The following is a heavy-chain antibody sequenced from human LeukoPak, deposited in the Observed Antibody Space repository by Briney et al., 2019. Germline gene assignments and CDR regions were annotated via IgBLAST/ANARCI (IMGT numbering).Heavy chain of an antibody. CDR1: GYTFTSYA. J-gene: IGHJ4*02. CDR2: INAGNGNT. Sequence: ASVRVSCKASGYTFTSYAMHWVRQAPGQRLEWMGWINAGNGNTKYSQKSQGRVTITRDTSASTAYMELSSLRSEDTAVYYCAREGRGLGYCSSTSCYGAFDYWGQGTLVTVSS. CDR3: AREGRGLGYCSSTSCYGAFDY. D-gene: IGHD2-2*01. V-gene: IGHV1-3*01.